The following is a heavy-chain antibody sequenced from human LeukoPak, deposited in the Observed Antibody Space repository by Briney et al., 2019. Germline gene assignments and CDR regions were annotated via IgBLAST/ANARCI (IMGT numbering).Heavy chain of an antibody. CDR1: GFTFSSYA. V-gene: IGHV3-23*01. Sequence: PGGSLRLSCAASGFTFSSYAMSWVRQAPGKGLEWVSSISGSDGTTYYADSVKGRFTISRDNSKNTLYLQMNSLRAEDTAVYYCAKVIVGALNAFDIWGQGTMVTVSS. J-gene: IGHJ3*02. CDR2: ISGSDGTT. D-gene: IGHD1-26*01. CDR3: AKVIVGALNAFDI.